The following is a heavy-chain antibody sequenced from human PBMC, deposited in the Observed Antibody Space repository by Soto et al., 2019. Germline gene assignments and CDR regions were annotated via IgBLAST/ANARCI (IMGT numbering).Heavy chain of an antibody. J-gene: IGHJ4*02. CDR3: ARDRGSY. CDR2: IYYSGST. CDR1: GGSISSFY. D-gene: IGHD3-10*01. Sequence: QVQLQESGPGLVKPSETLSLTCTVSGGSISSFYWSWIRQPPGKGLELIGYIYYSGSTNYNPSLKSRVTISVDTSKNQFSLKLSSVTAADTAVYYCARDRGSYWGQGTLVTVSS. V-gene: IGHV4-59*01.